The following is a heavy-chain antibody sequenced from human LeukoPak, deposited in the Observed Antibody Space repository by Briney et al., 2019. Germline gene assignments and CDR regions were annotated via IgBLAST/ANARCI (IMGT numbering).Heavy chain of an antibody. Sequence: SETLSLTCAVYGGSFSGYYWSWIRQPPGKGLEWIGEINHSGSTNYNPSLKSRVTISVDTSKNQFSLKLSSVTAADTAVYYCARGTPGWGSYRHRYYFDYWGQGTLVTVSS. D-gene: IGHD3-16*02. CDR3: ARGTPGWGSYRHRYYFDY. CDR2: INHSGST. J-gene: IGHJ4*02. V-gene: IGHV4-34*01. CDR1: GGSFSGYY.